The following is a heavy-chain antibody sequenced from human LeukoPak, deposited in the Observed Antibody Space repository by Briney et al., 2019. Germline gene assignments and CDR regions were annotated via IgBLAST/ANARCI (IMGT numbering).Heavy chain of an antibody. V-gene: IGHV3-23*01. J-gene: IGHJ4*02. CDR3: ARALTGTGFDY. Sequence: GGSLRLSCAASGFTFSSYAMSWVRQAPGKGLEWVSAISGSGGSTYYADSVKGRFTISRDNAKNSLYLHINSLRAEDTAVYYCARALTGTGFDYWGQGTLVTVSS. CDR2: ISGSGGST. D-gene: IGHD3-9*01. CDR1: GFTFSSYA.